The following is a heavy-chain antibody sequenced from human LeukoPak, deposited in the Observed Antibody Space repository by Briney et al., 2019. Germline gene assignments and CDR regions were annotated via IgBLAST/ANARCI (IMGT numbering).Heavy chain of an antibody. CDR3: ARASSSWYRDY. J-gene: IGHJ4*02. V-gene: IGHV3-53*01. CDR1: GFTVSSNY. Sequence: GGSLRLSCAASGFTVSSNYMSWVRQAPGKGLEWVSVIYSDGSTDYADSVKGRFTISRDNSKNMVYLQMNTLRAEDTAVYYCARASSSWYRDYWGQGTLVTVSS. CDR2: IYSDGST. D-gene: IGHD6-13*01.